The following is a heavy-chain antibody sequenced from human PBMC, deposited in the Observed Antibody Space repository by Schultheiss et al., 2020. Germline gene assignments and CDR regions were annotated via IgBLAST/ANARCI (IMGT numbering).Heavy chain of an antibody. V-gene: IGHV4-59*04. Sequence: SETLSLTCTVSAGSISSYYWSWIRQAPGKGLEWIGYMYYSGSAYYNPSLKSRVTISVDTSKNQFSLKLNSVTAADTAVYYCARRTAKWLVPDWGQGTLVTVSS. CDR2: MYYSGSA. D-gene: IGHD6-19*01. CDR1: AGSISSYY. J-gene: IGHJ4*02. CDR3: ARRTAKWLVPD.